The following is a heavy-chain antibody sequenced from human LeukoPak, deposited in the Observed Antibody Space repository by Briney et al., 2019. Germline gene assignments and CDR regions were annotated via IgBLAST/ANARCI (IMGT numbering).Heavy chain of an antibody. V-gene: IGHV4-59*01. CDR1: GGSINNYY. Sequence: SEALSLTCTVSGGSINNYYWSWIRQPPGKTLEWIGYIYYIGRTNYNPSLKSRITISVDSSKNHVSLNLTSVTAADTAVYYCARHGGGGGLFDFWGQGALVTVAS. CDR3: ARHGGGGGLFDF. J-gene: IGHJ4*02. CDR2: IYYIGRT. D-gene: IGHD2-15*01.